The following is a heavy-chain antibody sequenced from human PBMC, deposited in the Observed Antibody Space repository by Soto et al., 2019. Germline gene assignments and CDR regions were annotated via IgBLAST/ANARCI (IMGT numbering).Heavy chain of an antibody. J-gene: IGHJ5*02. CDR2: IRSKANSYAT. CDR3: TTVRYYDFWSGPRGGNWFDP. V-gene: IGHV3-73*01. D-gene: IGHD3-3*01. Sequence: SLRPPFAAPWFTLSGSSFHLVPPASGKRLGWGGRIRSKANSYATAYAASVKGRFTISRDDSKNTAYLQMNSLKTEDTAVYYCTTVRYYDFWSGPRGGNWFDPWGQGTLVTVSS. CDR1: WFTLSGSS.